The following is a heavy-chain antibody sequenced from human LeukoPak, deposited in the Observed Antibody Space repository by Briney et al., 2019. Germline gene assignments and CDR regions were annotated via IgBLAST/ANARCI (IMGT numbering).Heavy chain of an antibody. J-gene: IGHJ1*01. D-gene: IGHD1-26*01. CDR1: GHTFTSYY. CDR3: ARGGGTEWELPPAEYFQH. Sequence: ASVKVSCKASGHTFTSYYMRWVRQAPGQGLEWMGIINPSGGSTSYAQKFQGRVTMTRDTSTSTVYMELSSLRSEDTAVYYCARGGGTEWELPPAEYFQHWGQGTLVTVSS. CDR2: INPSGGST. V-gene: IGHV1-46*01.